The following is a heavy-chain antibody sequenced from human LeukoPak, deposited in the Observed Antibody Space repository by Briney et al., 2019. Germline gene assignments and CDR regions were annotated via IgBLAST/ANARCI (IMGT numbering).Heavy chain of an antibody. CDR1: GFTFRSYW. D-gene: IGHD5-24*01. Sequence: PGGSLRLSCAASGFTFRSYWMSWVRQAPGKGLEWIGEINHSGSTNYNPSLKSRVTISVDTSKNQFSLKLSSVTAADTAVYYCAVEVATISRGLKKRGDYWGQGTLVTVSS. J-gene: IGHJ4*02. CDR3: AVEVATISRGLKKRGDY. CDR2: INHSGST. V-gene: IGHV4-34*08.